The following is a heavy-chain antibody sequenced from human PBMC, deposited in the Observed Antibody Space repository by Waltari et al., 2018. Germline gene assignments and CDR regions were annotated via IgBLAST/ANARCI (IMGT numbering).Heavy chain of an antibody. CDR1: GFRFSNYW. D-gene: IGHD3-10*01. J-gene: IGHJ6*02. Sequence: EEQLLESGGGLVQPGDSLRLSCAASGFRFSNYWMNWVRQAPGKGLVWVARSGEEETRIRYSDSVKGRFAISRDNAKNTVYMQMKRLRVEDTAVYYCARLAPRTYRSPVPGRHYYYGMDVWGQGTTVTVSS. CDR2: SGEEETRI. V-gene: IGHV3-74*01. CDR3: ARLAPRTYRSPVPGRHYYYGMDV.